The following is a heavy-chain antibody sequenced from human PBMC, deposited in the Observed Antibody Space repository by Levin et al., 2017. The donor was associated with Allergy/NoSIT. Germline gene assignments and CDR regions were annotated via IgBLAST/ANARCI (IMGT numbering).Heavy chain of an antibody. Sequence: LSLTCAASGFTFSSYGMHWVRQAPGKGLEWVAVISYDGSNKYYADSVKGRFTISRDNSKNTLYLQMNSLRAEDTAVYYCAKDSGWLQPTPAGFDYWGQGTLVTVSS. CDR1: GFTFSSYG. CDR2: ISYDGSNK. J-gene: IGHJ4*02. D-gene: IGHD5-24*01. CDR3: AKDSGWLQPTPAGFDY. V-gene: IGHV3-30*18.